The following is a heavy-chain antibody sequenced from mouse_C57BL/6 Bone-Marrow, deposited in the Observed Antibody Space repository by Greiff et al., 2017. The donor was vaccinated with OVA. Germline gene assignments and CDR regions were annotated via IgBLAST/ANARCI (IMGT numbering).Heavy chain of an antibody. J-gene: IGHJ4*01. Sequence: VQLQQPGAELVRPGTSVKLSCKASGYTFTSYWLHWVKQRPGQGLEWIGVIDPSDSYTNYNQKFKGKATLTVDTSSSTAYMQLSSLTSEDSAVYYCATTVDYAMDYWGQGTSVTVSS. D-gene: IGHD1-1*01. CDR3: ATTVDYAMDY. V-gene: IGHV1-59*01. CDR2: IDPSDSYT. CDR1: GYTFTSYW.